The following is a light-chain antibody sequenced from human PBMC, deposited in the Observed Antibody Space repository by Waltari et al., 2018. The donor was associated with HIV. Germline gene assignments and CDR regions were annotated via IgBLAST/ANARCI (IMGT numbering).Light chain of an antibody. CDR2: EGI. J-gene: IGLJ3*02. V-gene: IGLV2-23*01. Sequence: QSALTQPASVSGSPGPSITISCTGSSTDVGNYNLVSWYQQHPGKAPKLMIYEGINRPSGVSNRFSGSKSGNTASLTISGLQAEDEADYYCCSYAGSSNWVFGGGTKLTVL. CDR3: CSYAGSSNWV. CDR1: STDVGNYNL.